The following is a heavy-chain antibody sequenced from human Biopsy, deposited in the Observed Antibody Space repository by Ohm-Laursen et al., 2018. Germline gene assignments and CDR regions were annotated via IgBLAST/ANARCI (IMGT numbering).Heavy chain of an antibody. V-gene: IGHV4-59*08. CDR3: ARRGSGGRSFDY. CDR2: ISNSGNT. D-gene: IGHD2-15*01. J-gene: IGHJ4*02. CDR1: GDSINSSY. Sequence: SDTLSLTCTVSGDSINSSYWSWIRQAPGKGLEWIGFISNSGNTNYNPSLKSRVTISADTSKNQLSLKLGSVTVADTAVFYCARRGSGGRSFDYWGQGSLVTVPS.